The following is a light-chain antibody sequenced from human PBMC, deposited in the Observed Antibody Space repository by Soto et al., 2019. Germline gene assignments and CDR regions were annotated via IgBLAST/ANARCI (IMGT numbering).Light chain of an antibody. Sequence: QSALTQPRSVSGSPGQSVTISCTGTSSDVGGYNLASWYQQHPGKAPKLMIYDVSKRPSGVPDRFSGSKSGNTASLTISGLQAEDEADYYCYSYAGSYTFYVFGTGTKVTVL. CDR1: SSDVGGYNL. CDR3: YSYAGSYTFYV. J-gene: IGLJ1*01. V-gene: IGLV2-11*01. CDR2: DVS.